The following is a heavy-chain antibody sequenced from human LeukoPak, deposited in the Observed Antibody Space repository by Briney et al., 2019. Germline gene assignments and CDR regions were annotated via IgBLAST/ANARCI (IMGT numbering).Heavy chain of an antibody. D-gene: IGHD3-10*01. J-gene: IGHJ5*02. V-gene: IGHV4-39*01. CDR1: GGSLSSNSNY. Sequence: PSETLSLTCTVSGGSLSSNSNYWGRIRQPPGRGLEWIGSVYYSGSTYYNPSLKSRVTISVDPSKSQFSLKLNSVTAADTAVYFCAILGTGSSWGQGTLVTVSS. CDR3: AILGTGSS. CDR2: VYYSGST.